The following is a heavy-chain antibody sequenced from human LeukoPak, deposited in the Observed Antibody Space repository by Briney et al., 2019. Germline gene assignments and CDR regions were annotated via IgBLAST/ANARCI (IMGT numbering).Heavy chain of an antibody. Sequence: PGRSLRLSCAASGFTFSSYGMHRVRQAPGKGLEWVAVIWYDGSNKYYADSVKGRFTISRDNSKNTLYLQMNSLRAEDTAVYYCARVSSYSDAFDIWGQGTMVTVSS. V-gene: IGHV3-33*01. CDR2: IWYDGSNK. J-gene: IGHJ3*02. CDR3: ARVSSYSDAFDI. D-gene: IGHD4-11*01. CDR1: GFTFSSYG.